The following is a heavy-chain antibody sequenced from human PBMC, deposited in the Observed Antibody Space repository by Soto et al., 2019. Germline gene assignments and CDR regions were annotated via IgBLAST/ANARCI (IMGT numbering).Heavy chain of an antibody. CDR1: GYTFTSYD. Sequence: GAPVKVSCKASGYTFTSYDINWVRQATGQGLEWMGWMNPNSGNTGYAQKFQGRVTMTRNTSISTAYMELSSLRSEDTAVYYCARRGYSGYDWGYYYYGMDVWGQGTTVTVSS. CDR2: MNPNSGNT. D-gene: IGHD5-12*01. J-gene: IGHJ6*02. V-gene: IGHV1-8*01. CDR3: ARRGYSGYDWGYYYYGMDV.